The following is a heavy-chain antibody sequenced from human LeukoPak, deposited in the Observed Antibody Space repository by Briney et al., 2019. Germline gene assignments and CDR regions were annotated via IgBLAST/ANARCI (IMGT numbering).Heavy chain of an antibody. CDR3: ARDLEVGNSLSALDY. Sequence: GGSLRLSCAASGFTFSSYSMNWVRQAPGKGLEWVSSISSSSSYIYYADSVKGRFTISRENAKNSLYLQMNSLRAEDTAVYYCARDLEVGNSLSALDYWGQGTLVTVFS. V-gene: IGHV3-21*01. D-gene: IGHD1/OR15-1a*01. CDR2: ISSSSSYI. CDR1: GFTFSSYS. J-gene: IGHJ4*02.